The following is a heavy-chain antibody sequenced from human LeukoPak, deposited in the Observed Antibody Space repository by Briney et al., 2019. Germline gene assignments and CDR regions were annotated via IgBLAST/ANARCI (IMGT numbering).Heavy chain of an antibody. D-gene: IGHD3-22*01. CDR3: ARVQQYDKFDY. CDR1: GFTFDDHD. V-gene: IGHV3-20*04. Sequence: GGSLRLSCAASGFTFDDHDLNGVRQAPGKGLEWVSGISWNGRNTAYAESLKGPFPISRDKAKNSLYLQMNSLRAEDTAFYYCARVQQYDKFDYWGQGTLVTVSS. CDR2: ISWNGRNT. J-gene: IGHJ4*02.